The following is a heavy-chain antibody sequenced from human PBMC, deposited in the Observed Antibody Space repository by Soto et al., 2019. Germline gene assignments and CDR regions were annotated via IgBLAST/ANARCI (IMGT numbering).Heavy chain of an antibody. V-gene: IGHV3-30-3*01. CDR3: ARDRPYGDPNWFDP. J-gene: IGHJ5*02. Sequence: QVQLVESGGGVVQPGGSLSLSCATSGFTFTSFTMHWVRQAPGKGLEWIAVMSYDGARTDYADAVKGRFTISRDTSKNTWYLQMNILRPDDTAMYYCARDRPYGDPNWFDPWGQGTLVTVSS. CDR1: GFTFTSFT. CDR2: MSYDGART. D-gene: IGHD4-17*01.